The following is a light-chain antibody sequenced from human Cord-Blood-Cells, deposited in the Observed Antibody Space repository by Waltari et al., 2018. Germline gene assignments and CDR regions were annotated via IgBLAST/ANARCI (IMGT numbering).Light chain of an antibody. Sequence: QSALTQPRSVSGSPGQSVTLACTGTSSDVGGYNYASWYQQHPGKAPKLRIYDVSKRPSGVPDRFSGSKSGNTASLTISGLQAEDEADYYCCSYAGSYTVVFGGGTKLTVL. V-gene: IGLV2-11*01. CDR3: CSYAGSYTVV. CDR2: DVS. J-gene: IGLJ2*01. CDR1: SSDVGGYNY.